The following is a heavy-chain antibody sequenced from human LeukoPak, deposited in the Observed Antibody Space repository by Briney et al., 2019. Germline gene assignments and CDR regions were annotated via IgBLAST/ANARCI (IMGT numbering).Heavy chain of an antibody. V-gene: IGHV1-58*02. D-gene: IGHD2-21*02. Sequence: SVKVSCKTSGLTFSSSAIQWVRQARGQPLEWIGWIVVGRGETKYTQKLQGRVTITSDLSTSTAYMELSSLRSEDTAVYYCAAETYSDSCCWFDPWGQGTLVTVSS. CDR2: IVVGRGET. CDR3: AAETYSDSCCWFDP. CDR1: GLTFSSSA. J-gene: IGHJ5*02.